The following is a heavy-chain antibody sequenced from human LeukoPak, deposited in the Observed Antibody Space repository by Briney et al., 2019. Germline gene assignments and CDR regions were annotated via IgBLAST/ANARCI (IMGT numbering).Heavy chain of an antibody. CDR1: GFTFSSYA. CDR3: ARRPPYSSGSISNYYYYGMDV. CDR2: ISYDGSNK. Sequence: GGSLRLSCAASGFTFSSYAMHWVRQAPGKGLEWVAVISYDGSNKYYADSVKGRFTISRDNSKNTLYLQMNSLRAEDTAVYYCARRPPYSSGSISNYYYYGMDVWGQGTTVTVSS. D-gene: IGHD6-19*01. V-gene: IGHV3-30-3*01. J-gene: IGHJ6*02.